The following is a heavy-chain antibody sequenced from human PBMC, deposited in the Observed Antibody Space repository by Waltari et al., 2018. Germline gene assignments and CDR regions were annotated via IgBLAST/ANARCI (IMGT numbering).Heavy chain of an antibody. V-gene: IGHV3-7*01. CDR2: IKQDGSEK. Sequence: EVQLVESGGGLVQPGGSLRLSCAASGFTFSSYWMSWVRQAPGKGLEWVANIKQDGSEKYYVDSVKGRFTISRDNAKNSLYLQMNSLRAEDTAVYYCARSSRRGGPEANWFDPWGQGTLVTVSS. D-gene: IGHD2-2*01. CDR1: GFTFSSYW. J-gene: IGHJ5*02. CDR3: ARSSRRGGPEANWFDP.